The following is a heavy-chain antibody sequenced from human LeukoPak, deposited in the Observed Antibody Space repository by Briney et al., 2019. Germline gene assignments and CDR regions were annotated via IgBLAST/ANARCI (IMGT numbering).Heavy chain of an antibody. Sequence: GGSLRLSCAASGFTFSSYSMNWVRQAPGKGLEWVSYISSSSSTIYYADSVKGRFTISRDNAKNSLYLQMNSLRAEDTAVYYCARALTVTAIDYWGQGTLVTVSS. J-gene: IGHJ4*02. CDR1: GFTFSSYS. D-gene: IGHD4-11*01. V-gene: IGHV3-48*01. CDR3: ARALTVTAIDY. CDR2: ISSSSSTI.